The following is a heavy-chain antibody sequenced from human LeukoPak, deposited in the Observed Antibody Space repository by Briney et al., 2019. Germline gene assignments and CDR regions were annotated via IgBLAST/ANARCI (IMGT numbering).Heavy chain of an antibody. Sequence: PSETLSLTCAVSSGSMSSYYWSWIRQPPGTGLEWIGYIYYTGVTNYSPSLIRRLTISLDTAMKQFSLNLRSVTAADTAMYYCARGGSGYPLDYWGQGTLVTVSS. D-gene: IGHD3-22*01. J-gene: IGHJ4*02. CDR1: SGSMSSYY. CDR3: ARGGSGYPLDY. CDR2: IYYTGVT. V-gene: IGHV4-59*01.